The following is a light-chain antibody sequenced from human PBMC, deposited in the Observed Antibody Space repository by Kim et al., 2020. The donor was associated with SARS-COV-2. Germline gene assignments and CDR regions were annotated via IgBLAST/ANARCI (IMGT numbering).Light chain of an antibody. J-gene: IGLJ2*01. CDR3: QAWDRSTAP. CDR1: KMGDKY. Sequence: VTHGQTDTITCSSDKMGDKYAYWDQPKPAQSPVMFIYQHSKRPSAIHERFSGSNTGDTAILTIRETQAMDESDYYCQAWDRSTAPFGGGTQLTVL. CDR2: QHS. V-gene: IGLV3-1*01.